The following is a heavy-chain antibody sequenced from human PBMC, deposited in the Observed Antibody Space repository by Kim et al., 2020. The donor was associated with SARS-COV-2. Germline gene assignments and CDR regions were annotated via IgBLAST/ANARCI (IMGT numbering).Heavy chain of an antibody. V-gene: IGHV3-48*03. CDR1: GFTFKSYE. J-gene: IGHJ4*02. Sequence: PGGSLRLSCATSGFTFKSYEMNWVRQAPGKGLEWVSYISGSGNTIYYAGSVKGRLTISRDNAKSSLYLQINSLRAEDTAVYYCAREPIEGATIGFDYWGQGVLVTVSS. CDR3: AREPIEGATIGFDY. CDR2: ISGSGNTI. D-gene: IGHD1-26*01.